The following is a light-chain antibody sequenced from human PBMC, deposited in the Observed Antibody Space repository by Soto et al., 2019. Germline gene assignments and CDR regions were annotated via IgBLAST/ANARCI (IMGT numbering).Light chain of an antibody. J-gene: IGLJ1*01. CDR3: STWDDSLNGYV. CDR1: SSNIGSNT. Sequence: QSVLTQPPSASGTPGQRVTISCSGSSSNIGSNTVNWYQQLPGTAPKLLIYSNNQRPSGVPDRFSGSRSGTSASLAIRGLRSEDEADYYCSTWDDSLNGYVFGTGTKVTVL. CDR2: SNN. V-gene: IGLV1-44*01.